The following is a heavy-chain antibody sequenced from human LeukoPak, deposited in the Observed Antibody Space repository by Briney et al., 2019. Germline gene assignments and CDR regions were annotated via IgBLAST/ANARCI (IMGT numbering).Heavy chain of an antibody. D-gene: IGHD3-16*02. Sequence: SETLSLTCTVSGGSISSYYWSWIRQPPGKGLEWIGYIYYSGSTNYNPSLKSRVTISVDTSKNQFSLKLSSVTAADTAVYYCARGLRLGELSFSPFDPWGQGTLVTVSS. V-gene: IGHV4-59*01. CDR3: ARGLRLGELSFSPFDP. CDR2: IYYSGST. CDR1: GGSISSYY. J-gene: IGHJ5*02.